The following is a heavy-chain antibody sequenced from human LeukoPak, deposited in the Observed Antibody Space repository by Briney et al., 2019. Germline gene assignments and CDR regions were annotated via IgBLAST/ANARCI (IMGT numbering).Heavy chain of an antibody. V-gene: IGHV3-7*01. CDR3: ARGRGWVDH. CDR2: IHEDGSVR. CDR1: GFTFSDYA. Sequence: GGSLRLSCAASGFTFSDYAMSWFRQAPGKGLEWVANIHEDGSVRNYVDSVKGRFSISRDNANSVYPQLNSLRAEDTALYYCARGRGWVDHWGQGTLVTVSS. D-gene: IGHD3-16*01. J-gene: IGHJ4*02.